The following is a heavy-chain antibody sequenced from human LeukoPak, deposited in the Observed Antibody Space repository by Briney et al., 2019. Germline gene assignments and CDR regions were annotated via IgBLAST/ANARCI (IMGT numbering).Heavy chain of an antibody. CDR1: GFTFSRYW. J-gene: IGHJ4*02. CDR2: IISDGSST. CDR3: AKDIYGSATYAFDY. D-gene: IGHD3-10*01. V-gene: IGHV3-74*01. Sequence: GGSLRLSCAASGFTFSRYWMHWVRQAPGKGLVWVSRIISDGSSTDYADSVRGRFTISRDISKNTLYLQMTSLRAEDTAIYYCAKDIYGSATYAFDYWGQGTLVTVSS.